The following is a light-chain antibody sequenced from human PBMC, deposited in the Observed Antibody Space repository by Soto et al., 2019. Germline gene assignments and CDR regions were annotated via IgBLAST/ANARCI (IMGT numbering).Light chain of an antibody. J-gene: IGLJ2*01. CDR1: SSNIGAGYH. Sequence: QSVLTQPPSVSGAPGQRVTISCTGSSSNIGAGYHVHWYQQLPGTAPKLLIYGNSNRPSGVPDRFSGSKSGTSASLAITGLQAEDEADYHCQAYDSSLSGVVFGGGTKVTVL. CDR3: QAYDSSLSGVV. V-gene: IGLV1-40*01. CDR2: GNS.